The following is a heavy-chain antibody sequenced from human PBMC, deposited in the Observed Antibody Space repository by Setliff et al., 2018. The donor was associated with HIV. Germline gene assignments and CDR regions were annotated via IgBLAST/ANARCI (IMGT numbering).Heavy chain of an antibody. D-gene: IGHD3-22*01. J-gene: IGHJ6*03. V-gene: IGHV1-69*13. Sequence: SVKVSCKASGGTFSRYAISWVRQAPGQGLEWMGGIIPVFGTANYAQKFQGRVTITADASTSTAYMELSSLRSEDTAIYYCARDGYYYDSSAFFEGYSYYYMDVWGKGTTVTVSS. CDR2: IIPVFGTA. CDR1: GGTFSRYA. CDR3: ARDGYYYDSSAFFEGYSYYYMDV.